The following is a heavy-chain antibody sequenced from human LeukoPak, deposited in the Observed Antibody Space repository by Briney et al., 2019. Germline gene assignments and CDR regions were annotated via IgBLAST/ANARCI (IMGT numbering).Heavy chain of an antibody. Sequence: SGGSLRLSCAASGFTFSDYYMSWIRQAPGKGLEWLSYINPTSGYTPYADSVRGRFTISRDNAKNSLYLQMNSLRAEDTAVYYCARDQYSYAHAAHWGQGTLVTVSA. CDR1: GFTFSDYY. V-gene: IGHV3-11*06. D-gene: IGHD5-18*01. CDR3: ARDQYSYAHAAH. J-gene: IGHJ4*02. CDR2: INPTSGYT.